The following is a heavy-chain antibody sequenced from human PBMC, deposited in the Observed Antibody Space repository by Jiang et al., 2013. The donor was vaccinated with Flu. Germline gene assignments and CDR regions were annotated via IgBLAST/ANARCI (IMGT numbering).Heavy chain of an antibody. V-gene: IGHV1-2*04. CDR3: ARGSYSSGWYREIYYGMDV. Sequence: QLVESGAEVKKPGASVKVSCKASGYTFTGYYMHWVRQAPGQGLEWMGWINPNSGGTNYAQKFQGWVTMTRDTSISTAYMELSRLRSDDTAVYYCARGSYSSGWYREIYYGMDVWGQGTTVTVSS. J-gene: IGHJ6*02. D-gene: IGHD6-19*01. CDR1: GYTFTGYY. CDR2: INPNSGGT.